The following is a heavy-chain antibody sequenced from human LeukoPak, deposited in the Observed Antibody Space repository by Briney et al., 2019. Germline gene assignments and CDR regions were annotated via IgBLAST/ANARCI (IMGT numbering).Heavy chain of an antibody. J-gene: IGHJ6*02. Sequence: GGSLRLSCAASGFTLSSYWMSWVRQAPGKGLEWVSSISSSSSYIYYADSVKGRFTISRNNAKNSLYLQMNSLRAEDTAVYYCATVAVAGTNYGMDVWGQGTTVTVSS. CDR1: GFTLSSYW. D-gene: IGHD6-19*01. CDR2: ISSSSSYI. V-gene: IGHV3-21*01. CDR3: ATVAVAGTNYGMDV.